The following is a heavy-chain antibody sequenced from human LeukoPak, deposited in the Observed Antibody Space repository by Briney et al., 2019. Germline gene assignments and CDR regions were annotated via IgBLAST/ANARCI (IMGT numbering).Heavy chain of an antibody. D-gene: IGHD6-19*01. CDR3: ARGPRYSSGWQDY. CDR1: GFTFSSYW. Sequence: GGSLRLSCAASGFTFSSYWMSWVRQAPGKGLEWVANIKQDGSEKYYVDSVKGRFTISRDNAKNSLYLQMNSLRAEDTAVYYCARGPRYSSGWQDYWGQGTLVTVSS. J-gene: IGHJ4*02. V-gene: IGHV3-7*01. CDR2: IKQDGSEK.